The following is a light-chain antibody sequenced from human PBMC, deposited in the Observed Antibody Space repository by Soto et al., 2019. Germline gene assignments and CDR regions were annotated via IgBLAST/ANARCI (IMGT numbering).Light chain of an antibody. CDR2: GAS. CDR1: QSISSL. Sequence: LTQSPATLSLSPGARATLSCRASQSISSLLAWYQQKRGQAPRLLIYGASTQASGIPASFSGSGSGTDFTLTISSLQSEDFAVYYCQQYYDWPFTFGQGTQVEI. J-gene: IGKJ1*01. CDR3: QQYYDWPFT. V-gene: IGKV3-15*01.